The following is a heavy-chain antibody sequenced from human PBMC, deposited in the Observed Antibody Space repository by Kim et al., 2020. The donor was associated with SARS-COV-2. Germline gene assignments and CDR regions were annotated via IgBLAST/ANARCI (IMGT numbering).Heavy chain of an antibody. CDR3: ARLSSGGGDSLMNYLDY. D-gene: IGHD2-21*02. V-gene: IGHV4-39*01. J-gene: IGHJ4*02. Sequence: LKSRVTISVDTSKNQFSLRLSSVTAADTAVYYCARLSSGGGDSLMNYLDYWGQGTLVSVSS.